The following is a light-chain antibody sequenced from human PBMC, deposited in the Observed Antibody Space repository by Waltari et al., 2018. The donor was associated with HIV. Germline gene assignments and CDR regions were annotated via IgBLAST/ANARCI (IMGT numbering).Light chain of an antibody. CDR3: QQGFSAPRT. Sequence: DIQMTQSPSSLSADIGDRVTITCRASQSIKSAVNWYQQKPGKAPKVLLHAASTLQSGVPSRFSGSGSGTDFTLTINSLQPGDSATYYCQQGFSAPRTFGQGTKVEIK. J-gene: IGKJ1*01. CDR2: AAS. V-gene: IGKV1-39*01. CDR1: QSIKSA.